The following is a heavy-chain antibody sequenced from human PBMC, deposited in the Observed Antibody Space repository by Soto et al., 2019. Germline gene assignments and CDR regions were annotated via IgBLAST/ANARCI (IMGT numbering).Heavy chain of an antibody. CDR1: GWSFSGYY. Sequence: SETLSLTCAVDGWSFSGYYWSLIRQPPGKGLEWIGEINHSGSTNYNPSLKSRVTISVDTSKNQFSLKLSSVTAADTAVYYCARGLHYDFWSGYRAFDIWGQGTMVTVSS. CDR3: ARGLHYDFWSGYRAFDI. D-gene: IGHD3-3*01. J-gene: IGHJ3*02. V-gene: IGHV4-34*01. CDR2: INHSGST.